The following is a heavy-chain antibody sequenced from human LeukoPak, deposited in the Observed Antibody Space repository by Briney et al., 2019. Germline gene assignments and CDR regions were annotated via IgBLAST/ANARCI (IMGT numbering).Heavy chain of an antibody. V-gene: IGHV4-59*01. D-gene: IGHD1-1*01. CDR2: IYYSGST. CDR3: ARGFRRTGLDPPPHFDY. Sequence: PSETLSLTCTVSGGSISSYYWSWIRQPPGKGLEWIGYIYYSGSTNYNPSLKSRVTILIDTSKNQFSLKLSSVTAADTAVYYCARGFRRTGLDPPPHFDYWGQGTLVTVSS. J-gene: IGHJ4*02. CDR1: GGSISSYY.